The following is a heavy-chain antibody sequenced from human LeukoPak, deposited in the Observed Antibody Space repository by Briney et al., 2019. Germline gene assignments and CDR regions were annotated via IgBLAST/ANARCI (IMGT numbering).Heavy chain of an antibody. CDR1: GDSFNSYY. V-gene: IGHV4-4*07. CDR3: AREEGGYYDTSGYWNDY. D-gene: IGHD3-22*01. CDR2: VYTSGST. J-gene: IGHJ4*02. Sequence: SETLSLTCTVSGDSFNSYYWSWIRQPAGKGLEWIGRVYTSGSTNYNPSLKSRVTMSVDTSQNQFSLKLSSVTAADTAVYYCAREEGGYYDTSGYWNDYWGQGTLVTVSS.